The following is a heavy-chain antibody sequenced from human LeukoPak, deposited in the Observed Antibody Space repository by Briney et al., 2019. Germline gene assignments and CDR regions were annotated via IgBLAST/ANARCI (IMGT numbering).Heavy chain of an antibody. CDR1: GGSISSGGYS. CDR3: ARGYREYSYGRFDY. CDR2: IYHSGST. Sequence: SETLSLTCAVSGGSISSGGYSWSWIRQPPGKGLEWIGYIYHSGSTYYNPSLKSRVTISVDRSKNQFSLKLSSVTAADTAVYYCARGYREYSYGRFDYWGQGTLVTVSS. J-gene: IGHJ4*02. D-gene: IGHD5-18*01. V-gene: IGHV4-30-2*01.